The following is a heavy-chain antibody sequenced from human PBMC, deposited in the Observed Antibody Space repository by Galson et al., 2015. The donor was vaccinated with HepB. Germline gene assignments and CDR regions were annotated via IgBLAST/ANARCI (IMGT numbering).Heavy chain of an antibody. J-gene: IGHJ4*02. Sequence: SLRLSCAASGFTFNNYAMNWVRQAPGKGLEWVSTVGGSDGITHYANSVKGRFTISGDKSKTMLFLQMNSLRVEDTAIYFCAKDNAGSGTFHSDCWGQGTQVIVSA. CDR1: GFTFNNYA. CDR3: AKDNAGSGTFHSDC. D-gene: IGHD3-10*01. V-gene: IGHV3-23*01. CDR2: VGGSDGIT.